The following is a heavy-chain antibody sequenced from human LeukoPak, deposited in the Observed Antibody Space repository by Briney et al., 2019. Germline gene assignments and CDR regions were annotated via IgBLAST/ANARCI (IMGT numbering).Heavy chain of an antibody. CDR2: IYPTSGDI. Sequence: ASVKVSCKASGYTFTGHYMHRVRQAPGQGLEWMGWIYPTSGDIDYSHIFEARVTMTRDTSISTAYMELSSLTSDDTAVYYCARAAIAVAGDYHYHYMDIWGKGTTVTVSS. J-gene: IGHJ6*03. CDR3: ARAAIAVAGDYHYHYMDI. CDR1: GYTFTGHY. V-gene: IGHV1-2*02. D-gene: IGHD6-19*01.